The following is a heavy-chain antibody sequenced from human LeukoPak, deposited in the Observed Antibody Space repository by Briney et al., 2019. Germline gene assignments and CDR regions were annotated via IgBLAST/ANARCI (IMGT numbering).Heavy chain of an antibody. J-gene: IGHJ4*02. CDR2: IYYSGST. Sequence: SETLSLTCTVSGGSISSSSYYWGWIRQPPGKGLEWIGSIYYSGSTYYNPSLKSRVTISVDTSKNQFSLKLSSVTAADTAVYYCARYLAVADSFDYWGQGTLVTVSS. CDR3: ARYLAVADSFDY. CDR1: GGSISSSSYY. V-gene: IGHV4-39*07. D-gene: IGHD6-19*01.